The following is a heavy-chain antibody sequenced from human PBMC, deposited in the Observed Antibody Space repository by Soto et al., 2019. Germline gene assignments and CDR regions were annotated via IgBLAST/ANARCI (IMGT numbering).Heavy chain of an antibody. V-gene: IGHV4-39*01. CDR1: GGYLSSSRYY. CDR3: ARQGDGAVAGTGYYYYGMEG. CDR2: IYYIGST. Sequence: TQSLTCPVSGGYLSSSRYYWGWIRQPPGKGLDWIGSIYYIGSTYYNPSLKSRVTISVDTSKNQFSLKLSSVTAADTAVYYCARQGDGAVAGTGYYYYGMEGWGQGTTVTVS. J-gene: IGHJ6*02. D-gene: IGHD6-19*01.